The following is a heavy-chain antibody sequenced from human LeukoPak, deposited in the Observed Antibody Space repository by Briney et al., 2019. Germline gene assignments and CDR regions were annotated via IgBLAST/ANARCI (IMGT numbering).Heavy chain of an antibody. Sequence: RSQTLSLTCAISGDSVSSNSAAWSWIRQSPSRGLEWLGRTFYRSKWYNDYAVSVRSRITINPDTSKNQFSLQLNSVTPEDTAVYYCARDPDLSGFDYWGQGTLVTVSS. J-gene: IGHJ4*02. CDR1: GDSVSSNSAA. D-gene: IGHD3-10*01. CDR2: TFYRSKWYN. V-gene: IGHV6-1*01. CDR3: ARDPDLSGFDY.